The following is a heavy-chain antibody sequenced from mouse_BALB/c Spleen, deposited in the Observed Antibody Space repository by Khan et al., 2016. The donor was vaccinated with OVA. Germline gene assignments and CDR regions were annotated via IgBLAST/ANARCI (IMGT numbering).Heavy chain of an antibody. J-gene: IGHJ3*01. Sequence: EVQLQESGAELVKPGASVKLSCTASGFNIKDTYIHWVKQRPEQGLEWIGRIDPANGNTKYDPKFQGKATITADTSSNTAYLQLSSLTSEDTAVYYGDRDDWDVFAYWGQGTLVTVSA. D-gene: IGHD4-1*01. CDR3: DRDDWDVFAY. V-gene: IGHV14-3*02. CDR2: IDPANGNT. CDR1: GFNIKDTY.